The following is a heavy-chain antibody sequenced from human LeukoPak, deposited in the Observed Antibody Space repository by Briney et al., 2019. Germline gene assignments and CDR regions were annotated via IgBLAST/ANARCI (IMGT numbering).Heavy chain of an antibody. CDR3: ARLPRYDFWS. V-gene: IGHV4-39*01. Sequence: SETLSLTCTVSGGFISSSSYYWGWIRQPPGKGLEWIGSIFYSGSTYYNPSLKSRVTISVDTSKKQFSLKLRSVTAADTAVYYCARLPRYDFWSWGQGTLVTVSS. D-gene: IGHD3-3*01. J-gene: IGHJ4*02. CDR2: IFYSGST. CDR1: GGFISSSSYY.